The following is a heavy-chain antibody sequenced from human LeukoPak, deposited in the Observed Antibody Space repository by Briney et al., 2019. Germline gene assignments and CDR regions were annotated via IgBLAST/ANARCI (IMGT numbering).Heavy chain of an antibody. CDR3: ARGYSYGYGHFDY. J-gene: IGHJ4*02. Sequence: PSETQSLTCTVSGDSISSSDYYWGWIRQPPGKGLGWIGTISYSGSTYYNPSLKSRVTISVDTSKNQFSLKLTSVTAADTAVYYCARGYSYGYGHFDYWGQGTLVTVSS. CDR1: GDSISSSDYY. D-gene: IGHD5-18*01. CDR2: ISYSGST. V-gene: IGHV4-39*01.